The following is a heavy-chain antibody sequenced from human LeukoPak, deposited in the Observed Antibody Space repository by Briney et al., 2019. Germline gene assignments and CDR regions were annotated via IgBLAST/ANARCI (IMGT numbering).Heavy chain of an antibody. CDR3: AGGIASTGRYYFDY. D-gene: IGHD6-13*01. CDR2: ISAYNGNT. CDR1: GYTFTSYG. J-gene: IGHJ4*02. Sequence: ASVKVSCKASGYTFTSYGVTWVRQAPGQGLEWMGWISAYNGNTNYAQKFLGRVTMTTDTSTSTAYMELRSLRSDDTAVFYCAGGIASTGRYYFDYWGQGTLVTVSS. V-gene: IGHV1-18*01.